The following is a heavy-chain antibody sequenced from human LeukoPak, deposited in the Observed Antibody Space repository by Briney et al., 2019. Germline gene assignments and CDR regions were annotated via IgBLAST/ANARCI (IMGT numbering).Heavy chain of an antibody. CDR2: IIPILGIA. CDR1: GGTFSSYA. V-gene: IGHV1-69*04. D-gene: IGHD3-22*01. CDR3: ARAGAENYYDSSGYCGD. J-gene: IGHJ4*02. Sequence: ASVKVSCKASGGTFSSYAISWVRQAPGQGLEWMGRIIPILGIANYAQKFQGRVTITADKSTSTAYMELSSLRSEDAAVYYCARAGAENYYDSSGYCGDWGQGTLVTVSS.